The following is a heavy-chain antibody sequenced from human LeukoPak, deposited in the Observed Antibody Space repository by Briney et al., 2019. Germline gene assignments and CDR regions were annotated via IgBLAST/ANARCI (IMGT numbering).Heavy chain of an antibody. V-gene: IGHV3-30-3*01. CDR2: VSYDGSIE. D-gene: IGHD3-16*01. CDR1: GFTFSTYA. CDR3: ARDLLGGGLDY. Sequence: GGSLRLSCAASGFTFSTYAMYWVRQAPGKGLEWVAIVSYDGSIEYYADSVKGRFTISRDNSRNTLYLQMNRLRAEVTAVYYCARDLLGGGLDYWGQGTLVTVSS. J-gene: IGHJ4*02.